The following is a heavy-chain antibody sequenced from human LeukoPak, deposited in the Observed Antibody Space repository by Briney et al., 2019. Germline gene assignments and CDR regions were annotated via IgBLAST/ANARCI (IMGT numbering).Heavy chain of an antibody. CDR3: AKDGDSSGYYSSYHNYMDV. CDR1: GFTFSSYW. V-gene: IGHV3-7*01. CDR2: IKQDGSEK. J-gene: IGHJ6*03. D-gene: IGHD3-22*01. Sequence: GGSLRLSCAASGFTFSSYWMSWVRQAPGKGLEWVANIKQDGSEKYYVDSVKGRFTISRDISNNTVFLQMNSLRVEDTAVYYCAKDGDSSGYYSSYHNYMDVWGKGTSVTISS.